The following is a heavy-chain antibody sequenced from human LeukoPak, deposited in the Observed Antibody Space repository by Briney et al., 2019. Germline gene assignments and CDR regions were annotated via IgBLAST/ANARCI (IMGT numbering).Heavy chain of an antibody. CDR2: IKQDASQE. CDR3: ARGVVYPAWSGPHWSDY. CDR1: GFTFSSYW. Sequence: GGSLRLSCAASGFTFSSYWMSWVRQAPGKGPEWVAHIKQDASQEYHVDSVKGRFTISRDNARNSLYLQMNSLRAEDTAVYYCARGVVYPAWSGPHWSDYWGQGALVTVSS. J-gene: IGHJ4*02. D-gene: IGHD3-3*01. V-gene: IGHV3-7*01.